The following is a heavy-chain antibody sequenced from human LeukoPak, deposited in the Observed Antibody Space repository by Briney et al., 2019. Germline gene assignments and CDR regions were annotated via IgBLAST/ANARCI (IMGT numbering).Heavy chain of an antibody. D-gene: IGHD6-6*01. CDR3: TKGNPSIMRERDPFDI. CDR1: GFTFRRHS. V-gene: IGHV3-23*01. J-gene: IGHJ3*02. CDR2: ISSNGGEI. Sequence: GGTLRLSCAGSGFTFRRHSMGGVRQAPGKGGEGVSGISSNGGEIYYTDSVKGGFTISRDNSKNTLHLQMNSLRAEDTAVYYCTKGNPSIMRERDPFDIWGQGTMVTVSS.